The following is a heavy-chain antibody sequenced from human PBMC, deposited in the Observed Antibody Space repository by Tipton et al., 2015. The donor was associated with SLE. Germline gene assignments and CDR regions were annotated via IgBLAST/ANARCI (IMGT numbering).Heavy chain of an antibody. CDR1: GFTFRSYA. V-gene: IGHV3-21*01. D-gene: IGHD1-1*01. CDR3: ARAGPGDAFDI. J-gene: IGHJ3*02. CDR2: ISSSSSYI. Sequence: SLRLSCAASGFTFRSYAMSWVRQVPGKGLEWVSSISSSSSYIYYADSVKGRFTISRDNAKNSLYLQMNSLRAEDTAVYYCARAGPGDAFDIWGQGTMVTVSS.